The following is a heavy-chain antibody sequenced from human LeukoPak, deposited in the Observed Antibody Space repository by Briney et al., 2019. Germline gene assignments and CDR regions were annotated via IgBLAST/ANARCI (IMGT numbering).Heavy chain of an antibody. CDR3: ASTITIADYFDY. Sequence: SVTVSLKSSVGTFSSYAISWVRQAPGQGLEWMGGIIPIFGTANYAQKFQGRVTITADKSTSTAYMELSSLRYEDTAVYYCASTITIADYFDYWGQGTLVTVSS. D-gene: IGHD3-3*01. V-gene: IGHV1-69*06. CDR2: IIPIFGTA. J-gene: IGHJ4*02. CDR1: VGTFSSYA.